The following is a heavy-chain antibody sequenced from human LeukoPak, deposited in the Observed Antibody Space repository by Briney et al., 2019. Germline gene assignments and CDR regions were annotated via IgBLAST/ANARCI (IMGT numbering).Heavy chain of an antibody. Sequence: SETLSLSCIVSGGSIRSGGYYWSWIRQHPGKGLEWIGYIYYSGNAYYNPSLTSRVTISVDTSKNQFSLKLSSVTAADTAVYYCARAGYDSSGYSTYYFDYWGQGTLVTVSS. D-gene: IGHD3-22*01. J-gene: IGHJ4*02. CDR3: ARAGYDSSGYSTYYFDY. V-gene: IGHV4-31*03. CDR1: GGSIRSGGYY. CDR2: IYYSGNA.